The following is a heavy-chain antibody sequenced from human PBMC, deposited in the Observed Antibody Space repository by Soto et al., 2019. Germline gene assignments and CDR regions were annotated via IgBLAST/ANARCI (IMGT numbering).Heavy chain of an antibody. V-gene: IGHV3-23*01. CDR2: ISGSGGDT. J-gene: IGHJ5*02. CDR1: GFTFSSYA. Sequence: EVQLLEAGGGSVQPGGSLRLSCAASGFTFSSYAMTWVRQAPGKGLEWVSTISGSGGDTYYADSVKGPFTISRDNSRNTLYLQMDSLRAEDTAVYYCASGSGSYPKYNWFDPWGQGTLVTVSS. CDR3: ASGSGSYPKYNWFDP. D-gene: IGHD3-10*01.